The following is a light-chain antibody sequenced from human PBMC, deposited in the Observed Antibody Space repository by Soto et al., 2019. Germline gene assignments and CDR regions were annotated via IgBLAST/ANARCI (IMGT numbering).Light chain of an antibody. Sequence: EIVLTQSPGTLSLSPGERATLACRASQSISSSYLAWYQQKPGQAPRLLFYGASSRATGIPDRFSGSGSGTEFTLTISRLEPEDFAVYYCQFFGSSRYTFGQGTKLEIK. CDR1: QSISSSY. CDR3: QFFGSSRYT. V-gene: IGKV3-20*01. J-gene: IGKJ2*01. CDR2: GAS.